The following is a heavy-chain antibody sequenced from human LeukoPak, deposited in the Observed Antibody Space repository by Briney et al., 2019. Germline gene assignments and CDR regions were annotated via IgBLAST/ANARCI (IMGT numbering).Heavy chain of an antibody. Sequence: SETLSLTCTVSGGSISSNNYHGGWIRQPPGKGLEWIGTIHYSGSTYYNPSLKSRLTISVDTSKNQFSQRLSSVTAADTAVYFCAGYGIAAADYWGQGTLVTVSS. V-gene: IGHV4-39*07. J-gene: IGHJ4*02. CDR3: AGYGIAAADY. CDR2: IHYSGST. D-gene: IGHD6-13*01. CDR1: GGSISSNNYH.